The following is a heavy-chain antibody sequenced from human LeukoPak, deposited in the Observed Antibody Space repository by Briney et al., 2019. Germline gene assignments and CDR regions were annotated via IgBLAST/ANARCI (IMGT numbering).Heavy chain of an antibody. V-gene: IGHV4-34*01. J-gene: IGHJ4*02. Sequence: PSETLSLTCAVYGGSFSGYYWSWIRQPPGKGLEGMGEINHSGSTNYNPSLKSRVPISVDTSKNQFSLELSSVTAADTAVYYCAREGGLRYFDWLFDYFDYWGQGTLVTVSS. D-gene: IGHD3-9*01. CDR2: INHSGST. CDR3: AREGGLRYFDWLFDYFDY. CDR1: GGSFSGYY.